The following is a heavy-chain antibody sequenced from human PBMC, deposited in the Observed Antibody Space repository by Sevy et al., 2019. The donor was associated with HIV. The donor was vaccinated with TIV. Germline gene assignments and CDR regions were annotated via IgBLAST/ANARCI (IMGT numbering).Heavy chain of an antibody. CDR1: GGSISSYY. D-gene: IGHD2-8*01. J-gene: IGHJ4*02. V-gene: IGHV4-59*01. CDR2: IYSSGST. CDR3: ARVRPSWDCTNEDWCMLYNGGYYFDY. Sequence: SETLSLTCTVSGGSISSYYWSWIRQPPGKGLEWIGYIYSSGSTNYNPSLKSRVTISVDTSKNQFSLKLSSVTAADTTVYYCARVRPSWDCTNEDWCMLYNGGYYFDYWGQGTLVTVSS.